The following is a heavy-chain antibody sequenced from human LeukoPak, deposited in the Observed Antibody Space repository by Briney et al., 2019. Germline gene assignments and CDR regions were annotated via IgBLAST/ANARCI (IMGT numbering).Heavy chain of an antibody. D-gene: IGHD2-2*01. CDR1: GGTFSNYA. J-gene: IGHJ6*02. CDR3: ATSIVVASATRGNPPPYHYYYGMDV. Sequence: ASVNVSCKASGGTFSNYAINWVRQAPGQGLEWMGGIIPIFGTANYEQKFQGRVTITADESTSTAYMELSSLRSEDTAVYYCATSIVVASATRGNPPPYHYYYGMDVWGQGTTVTVSS. CDR2: IIPIFGTA. V-gene: IGHV1-69*13.